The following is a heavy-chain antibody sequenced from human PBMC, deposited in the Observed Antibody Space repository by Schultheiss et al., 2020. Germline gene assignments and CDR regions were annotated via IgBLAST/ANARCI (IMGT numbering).Heavy chain of an antibody. CDR2: ISGGGDTR. CDR3: ARASIAAAGTHEYFQH. V-gene: IGHV3-48*03. Sequence: GGSLRLSCAASGFTFSSYEMNWVRQAPGKGLEWLSYISGGGDTRHYAGSLKGRFTISRDNAKNSLYLQMNSLRAEDTAVYYCARASIAAAGTHEYFQHWGQGTLVTVSS. CDR1: GFTFSSYE. D-gene: IGHD6-13*01. J-gene: IGHJ1*01.